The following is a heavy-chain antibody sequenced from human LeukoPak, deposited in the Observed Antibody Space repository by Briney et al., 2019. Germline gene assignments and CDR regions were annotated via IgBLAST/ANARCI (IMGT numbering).Heavy chain of an antibody. CDR3: ARNLRGETYDY. J-gene: IGHJ4*02. D-gene: IGHD3-16*01. Sequence: ASVKVSCKASGYTSTSYGISWVRQAPGQGLEWMGWISAYNGNTNFAQKLQGRVTVTTDTSTSTAYMELRSLRSDDTAVYYCARNLRGETYDYWGQGTLVTVSS. V-gene: IGHV1-18*01. CDR1: GYTSTSYG. CDR2: ISAYNGNT.